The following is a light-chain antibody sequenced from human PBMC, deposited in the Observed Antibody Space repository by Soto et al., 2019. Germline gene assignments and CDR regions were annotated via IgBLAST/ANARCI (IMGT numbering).Light chain of an antibody. V-gene: IGKV3-15*01. CDR1: QSINSE. CDR2: GAS. Sequence: EIVMTQSPATLSLSPGERAALSCRASQSINSELAWYQQKPGQPPRLLIYGASTRATGVPARFTGSGSGSELTLTISGLQSEDFAFYYGKQVHNWHLTFLPGTRLEIK. J-gene: IGKJ2*01. CDR3: KQVHNWHLT.